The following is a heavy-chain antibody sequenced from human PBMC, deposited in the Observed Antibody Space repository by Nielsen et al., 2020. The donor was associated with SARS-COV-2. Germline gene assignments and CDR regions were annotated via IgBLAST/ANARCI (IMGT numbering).Heavy chain of an antibody. CDR3: ARDLTTYYDFWSGPYYYGMDV. CDR2: IYYSGST. D-gene: IGHD3-3*01. V-gene: IGHV4-61*08. Sequence: SETLSLTCTVSGGSISSGGYYWSWIRQHPGKGLEWIGYIYYSGSTNYNPSLKSRVTISVDTSKNQFSLKLSSVTAADTAVYYCARDLTTYYDFWSGPYYYGMDVWGQGTTVTVSS. J-gene: IGHJ6*02. CDR1: GGSISSGGYY.